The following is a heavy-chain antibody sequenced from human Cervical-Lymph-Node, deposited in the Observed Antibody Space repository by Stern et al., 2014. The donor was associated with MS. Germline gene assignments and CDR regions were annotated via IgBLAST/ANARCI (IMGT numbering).Heavy chain of an antibody. V-gene: IGHV2-5*02. CDR3: AHRTAGPFDY. J-gene: IGHJ4*02. CDR1: GFSLSTSGLG. CDR2: IYWDDQK. Sequence: ESGPALVKPTQTLTLTCTFSGFSLSTSGLGVGWIRQPPGEALEWLAYIYWDDQKRYSQSLKSRLTITKDTSKNQVVLTLTNVDPVDTATYYCAHRTAGPFDYWGQGTLVTVSS.